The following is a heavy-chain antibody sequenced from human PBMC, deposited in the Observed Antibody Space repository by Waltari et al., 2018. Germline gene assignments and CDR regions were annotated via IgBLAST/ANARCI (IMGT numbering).Heavy chain of an antibody. V-gene: IGHV1-69*04. CDR2: SSPNVGTA. CDR3: ARDTRGHDGGMWFDP. D-gene: IGHD6-13*01. J-gene: IGHJ5*02. Sequence: QVQLVQSGAEVKKPGSSVKVSCKASGGTFSSYAISWVRQAPGQGLEWMGRSSPNVGTANNAQRFKGRVTITADKSTSTAYMELSSLRSEDTAVYYCARDTRGHDGGMWFDPWGQGTLVTVSS. CDR1: GGTFSSYA.